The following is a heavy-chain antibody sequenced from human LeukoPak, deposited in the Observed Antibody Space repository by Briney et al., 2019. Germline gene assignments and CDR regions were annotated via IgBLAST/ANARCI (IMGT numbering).Heavy chain of an antibody. CDR2: IRRKRDNYPT. D-gene: IGHD2-2*01. V-gene: IGHV3-73*01. CDR1: GFSYSGST. CDR3: TRLGGGSPDLIIVPGANKLKWYDP. J-gene: IGHJ5*02. Sequence: GGSLTLSYAPSGFSYSGSTMHWVRQAPRKGVEWLGHIRRKRDNYPTLYAASVEGRFTISRDESKSTAYLQMNSLKIEDTALYHCTRLGGGSPDLIIVPGANKLKWYDPWGQGTLVTVSS.